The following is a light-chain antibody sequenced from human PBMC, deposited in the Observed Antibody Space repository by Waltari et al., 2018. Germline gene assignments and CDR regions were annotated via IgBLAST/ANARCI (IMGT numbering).Light chain of an antibody. J-gene: IGLJ2*01. V-gene: IGLV6-57*03. Sequence: NFMLTPPHSVSESPGKTVTITCSRSSGRLASNSVQWYQQRPGSAPTTVLYEYDQRPSGVPDRFSGSIDSSSNSASLTISGLKTEDEADYYCQSYDNSDHVVFGGGTKLTVL. CDR1: SGRLASNS. CDR2: EYD. CDR3: QSYDNSDHVV.